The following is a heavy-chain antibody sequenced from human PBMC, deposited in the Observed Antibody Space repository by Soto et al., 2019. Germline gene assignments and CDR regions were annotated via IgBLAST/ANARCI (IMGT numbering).Heavy chain of an antibody. Sequence: GGSLRLSCAASGFTFSSYAMHWVRQAPGKGLEWVAVISYDGSNKYYADSVKGRFTISRDNSKNTLYLQMNSLRAEDTAVYYCARAVADKFDYWGQGTLVTVSS. CDR2: ISYDGSNK. V-gene: IGHV3-30-3*01. CDR3: ARAVADKFDY. D-gene: IGHD6-19*01. J-gene: IGHJ4*02. CDR1: GFTFSSYA.